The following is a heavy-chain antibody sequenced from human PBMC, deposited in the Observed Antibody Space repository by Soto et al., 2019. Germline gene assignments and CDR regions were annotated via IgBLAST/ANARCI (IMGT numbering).Heavy chain of an antibody. Sequence: KPSETLSLTCSVSGASITTYYWSWIRQPPGKGLEWIGSISYSGSTKYNPSLEGRVMISLDTSKNQFSLRLTSVTAADTALYYCARDWDSSGLFDPWGQGALVTVSS. CDR1: GASITTYY. V-gene: IGHV4-59*01. CDR2: ISYSGST. D-gene: IGHD3-10*01. J-gene: IGHJ5*02. CDR3: ARDWDSSGLFDP.